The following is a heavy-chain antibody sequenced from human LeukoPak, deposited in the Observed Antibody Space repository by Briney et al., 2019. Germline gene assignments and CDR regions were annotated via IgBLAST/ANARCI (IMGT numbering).Heavy chain of an antibody. Sequence: ASVKVSCKASGYTFTSYGISWVRQAPGQGLEWMGWISAYNGNTNYAQKLQGRVTMTTDTSTSTAYMELRSLRSDDTAVYYCARSCYYDSSGYLYYYYYYCMDVWGKGTTVTVSS. V-gene: IGHV1-18*01. J-gene: IGHJ6*03. CDR3: ARSCYYDSSGYLYYYYYYCMDV. CDR2: ISAYNGNT. CDR1: GYTFTSYG. D-gene: IGHD3-22*01.